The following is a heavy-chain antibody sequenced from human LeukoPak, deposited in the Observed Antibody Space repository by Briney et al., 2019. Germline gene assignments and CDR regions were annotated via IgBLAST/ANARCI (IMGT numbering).Heavy chain of an antibody. Sequence: GGSLRLACAASGFTFSDYYITWIRQAPGEGLEWVSYISSSGSIIYYADSVKGRFIISRDNAKNSLYLQMNSLGAEDTAVYCCARVGYDSSGRFDYWGQGTLVTVSS. CDR1: GFTFSDYY. J-gene: IGHJ4*02. CDR2: ISSSGSII. D-gene: IGHD3-22*01. CDR3: ARVGYDSSGRFDY. V-gene: IGHV3-11*04.